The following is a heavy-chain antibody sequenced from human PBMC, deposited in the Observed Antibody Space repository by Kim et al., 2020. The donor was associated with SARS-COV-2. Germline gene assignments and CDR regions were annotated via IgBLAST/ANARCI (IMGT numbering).Heavy chain of an antibody. D-gene: IGHD3-3*01. J-gene: IGHJ4*02. Sequence: SVKVSCKASGGTFSSYAISWVRQAPGQGLEWMGGIIPIFGTANYAQKFQGRVTITADESTSTAYMELSSLRSEDTAVYYCARDRAPPGGGGYYYGGVGFDYWGQGTLVTVSS. CDR3: ARDRAPPGGGGYYYGGVGFDY. V-gene: IGHV1-69*13. CDR2: IIPIFGTA. CDR1: GGTFSSYA.